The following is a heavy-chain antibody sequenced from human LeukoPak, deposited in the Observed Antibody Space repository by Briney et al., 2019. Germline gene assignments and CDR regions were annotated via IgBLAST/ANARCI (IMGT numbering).Heavy chain of an antibody. CDR2: INPNSGGT. CDR3: ARDPIEQWLVATPGFDP. D-gene: IGHD6-19*01. CDR1: GGTFSSYA. Sequence: GASVKVSCKASGGTFSSYAISWVRQAPGQGLEWMGWINPNSGGTNYAQKFQGRVTMTRDTSISTAYMELSRLRSDDTAVYYCARDPIEQWLVATPGFDPWGQGTLVTVSS. J-gene: IGHJ5*02. V-gene: IGHV1-2*02.